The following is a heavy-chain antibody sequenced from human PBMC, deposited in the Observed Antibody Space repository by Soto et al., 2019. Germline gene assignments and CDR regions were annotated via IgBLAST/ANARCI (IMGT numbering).Heavy chain of an antibody. CDR1: GFTFSSYG. D-gene: IGHD3-22*01. V-gene: IGHV3-30*18. CDR2: ISYDGSNK. J-gene: IGHJ6*02. Sequence: QVQLVESGGGVVQPGRSLRLSCAASGFTFSSYGMHWVRQAPGKGLEWVAVISYDGSNKYYADSVKGRFTISRDNSKNTLYLQMNSLRAEDTAVYYCAKDREEVIVVAYYYGMDLWGQGTTVTVSS. CDR3: AKDREEVIVVAYYYGMDL.